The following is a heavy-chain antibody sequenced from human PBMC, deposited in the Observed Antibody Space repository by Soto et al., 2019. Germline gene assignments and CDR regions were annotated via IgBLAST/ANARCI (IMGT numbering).Heavy chain of an antibody. Sequence: GGSLSLSCAASGFPFSGSAINWARQAPGKGLKWVWITSGSGRRTNTAASVKGRLTISRDNARNTAYFQMHCLPAERPAVSDCAKSYDGDFDHRLLFDNWGQGTLVTVSS. CDR3: AKSYDGDFDHRLLFDN. CDR1: GFPFSGSA. J-gene: IGHJ4*02. D-gene: IGHD4-17*01. CDR2: TSGSGRRT. V-gene: IGHV3-23*01.